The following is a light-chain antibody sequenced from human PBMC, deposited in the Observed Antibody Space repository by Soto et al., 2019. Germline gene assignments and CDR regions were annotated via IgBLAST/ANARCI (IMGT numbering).Light chain of an antibody. CDR2: GAS. CDR3: QQDNNGPST. V-gene: IGKV3-15*01. J-gene: IGKJ1*01. CDR1: QSVSSN. Sequence: EIVMTQSPATLSVSPGERATLSCRASQSVSSNLAWYQQKPGQAPRLLIYGASTRATGIPARFSGSGSGTEFTLTISSLQSEDFAAYYCQQDNNGPSTFGQGTKV.